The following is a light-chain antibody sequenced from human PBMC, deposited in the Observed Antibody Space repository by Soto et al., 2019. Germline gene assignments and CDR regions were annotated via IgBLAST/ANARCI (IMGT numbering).Light chain of an antibody. V-gene: IGKV1-5*01. Sequence: DIQMTQSPSTLSASVGDRVSITCRASQSMSSYLAWYQQKPGKAPKLLIYDASTLESGVPSRFSGSGSGTEFTVTISSLQPDDFATYYCQQYKSFSPYTFGQGTRLEI. CDR3: QQYKSFSPYT. CDR1: QSMSSY. CDR2: DAS. J-gene: IGKJ2*01.